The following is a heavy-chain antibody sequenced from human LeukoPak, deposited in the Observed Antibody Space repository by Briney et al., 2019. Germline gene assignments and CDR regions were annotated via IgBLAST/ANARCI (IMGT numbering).Heavy chain of an antibody. J-gene: IGHJ4*02. CDR3: ARHLWFGEGY. Sequence: PGGSLRLSCAASAFTFRNYWMSWVRQAPGKGPEWVANIKQDGSEKYYVDSVKGRFTISRDNAKNSLYLQMNSLRAEDTAVYYCARHLWFGEGYWGQGTLVTVSS. V-gene: IGHV3-7*01. CDR2: IKQDGSEK. CDR1: AFTFRNYW. D-gene: IGHD3-10*01.